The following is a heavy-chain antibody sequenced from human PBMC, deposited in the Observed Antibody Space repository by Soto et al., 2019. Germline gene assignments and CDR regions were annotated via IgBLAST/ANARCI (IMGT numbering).Heavy chain of an antibody. CDR1: GGSISSYY. CDR2: IYTSGST. Sequence: TSETLSLTCTVSGGSISSYYWSWIRQPAGKGLEWIGRIYTSGSTNYNPSLKSRVTMSVDTSKNQFSLKLSSVTAADTAVYYCAREIYYDFWSGYYPMDVWGQGTTVTVSS. D-gene: IGHD3-3*01. J-gene: IGHJ6*02. V-gene: IGHV4-4*07. CDR3: AREIYYDFWSGYYPMDV.